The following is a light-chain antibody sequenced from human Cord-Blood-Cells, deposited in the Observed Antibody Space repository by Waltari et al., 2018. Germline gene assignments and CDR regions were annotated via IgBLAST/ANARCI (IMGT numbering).Light chain of an antibody. CDR2: SAS. CDR3: QQSYSTLYS. CDR1: QSISSY. V-gene: IGKV1-39*01. J-gene: IGKJ2*03. Sequence: DIQMTQYPSSLSASVGERVTITCRASQSISSYLNWYQQKPGKAPKLLILSASSLQSGVPSRFSGSGSGTDFTLTISSLQPEDFATYYCQQSYSTLYSFGQGTKLEIK.